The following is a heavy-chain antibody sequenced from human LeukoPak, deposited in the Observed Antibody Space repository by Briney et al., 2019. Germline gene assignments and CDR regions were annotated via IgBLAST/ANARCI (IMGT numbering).Heavy chain of an antibody. CDR1: GYTFTSYY. CDR2: LNPSGGSS. V-gene: IGHV1-46*01. Sequence: ASVKVSCKASGYTFTSYYMHWVRQAPGQGLEWMAILNPSGGSSNYAQKFQGRATLTRATSTGTVYMELSSLRSEDTAVYYCASVYKHGMDVWGQGTTVIVPS. J-gene: IGHJ6*02. D-gene: IGHD5-24*01. CDR3: ASVYKHGMDV.